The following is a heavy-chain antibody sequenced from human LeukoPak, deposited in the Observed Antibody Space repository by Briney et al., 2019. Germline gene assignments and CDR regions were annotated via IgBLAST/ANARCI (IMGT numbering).Heavy chain of an antibody. Sequence: GGSLRLSCAASGFTFSSYGMHWVRQAPGKGLEWVAVISYDGSNKYYADSVKGRFTISRDNSKNTLYLQMNSLRAEDTAVYFCAAYIGDYPSDWGQGTLVTVSS. J-gene: IGHJ4*02. D-gene: IGHD2-15*01. CDR1: GFTFSSYG. CDR3: AAYIGDYPSD. CDR2: ISYDGSNK. V-gene: IGHV3-30*03.